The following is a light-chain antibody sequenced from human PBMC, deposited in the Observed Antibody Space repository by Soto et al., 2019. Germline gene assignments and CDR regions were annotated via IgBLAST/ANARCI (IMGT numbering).Light chain of an antibody. CDR2: GAS. CDR1: QSVSSN. Sequence: EVVMTQSPATLSVSPGERATLSCRASQSVSSNLAWYQQKPGQAPRLLIYGASTRATGIPARFSGSGSGTEFTLTISSLQSEDFAVYSCQQYNNWTPWTFGQGTKVEI. J-gene: IGKJ1*01. V-gene: IGKV3-15*01. CDR3: QQYNNWTPWT.